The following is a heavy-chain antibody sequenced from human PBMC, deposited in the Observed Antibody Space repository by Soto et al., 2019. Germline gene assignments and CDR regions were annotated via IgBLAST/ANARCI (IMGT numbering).Heavy chain of an antibody. V-gene: IGHV3-48*03. Sequence: EVQLVESGGGLVQPGGSRRLSCAASGFTFSGFEMNWVRQAPGKGLEWISSINGRSNYVYYADSVKGRFTISRDNAKNSLYLQMNRLRAEDTAIYYCAREDGVVGSSSAFDHWGLGTLVTVSS. J-gene: IGHJ4*02. CDR3: AREDGVVGSSSAFDH. D-gene: IGHD1-26*01. CDR2: INGRSNYV. CDR1: GFTFSGFE.